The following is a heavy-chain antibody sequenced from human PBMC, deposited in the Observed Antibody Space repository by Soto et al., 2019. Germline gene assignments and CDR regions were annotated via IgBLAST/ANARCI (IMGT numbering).Heavy chain of an antibody. V-gene: IGHV4-61*01. CDR3: ARTMVGARAGYFDY. CDR2: IYYSGST. CDR1: GGSVSSGSYY. D-gene: IGHD1-26*01. J-gene: IGHJ4*02. Sequence: QVQLQESGPGLVKPSETLSLTCTVSGGSVSSGSYYWSWIRQPPGKGLEWIGYIYYSGSTNYNPSLKRRVTISVDTSKNQVSLKLSSVTAADTAVYYCARTMVGARAGYFDYWGRGTLVTVSS.